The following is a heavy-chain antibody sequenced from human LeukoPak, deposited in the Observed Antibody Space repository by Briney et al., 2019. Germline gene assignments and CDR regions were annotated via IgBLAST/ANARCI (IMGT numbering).Heavy chain of an antibody. CDR3: AKTASERHYYYYYYMDV. V-gene: IGHV3-7*03. CDR2: IKQDGSEK. D-gene: IGHD1-1*01. Sequence: GSLRLSCAASGFTFSSYWMSWVRQAPGKGLEWVANIKQDGSEKYYVDSVKGRFTISRDNSKNTLYLQMNSLRAEDTAVYYCAKTASERHYYYYYYMDVWGKGTTVTVSS. J-gene: IGHJ6*03. CDR1: GFTFSSYW.